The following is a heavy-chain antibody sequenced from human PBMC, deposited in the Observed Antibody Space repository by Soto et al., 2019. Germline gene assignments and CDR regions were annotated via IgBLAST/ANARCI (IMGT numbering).Heavy chain of an antibody. J-gene: IGHJ4*01. Sequence: WGSQRVSCGASGFTFGTYAMHWVRQAPGKGLEWVAVIYYDGSNRYYGDAVKGRFTISRDNSKSTLYLQMSSLRAEDTAVYYCARAFCNNGVCYYFFDYWGHGTLVTVS. CDR3: ARAFCNNGVCYYFFDY. D-gene: IGHD2-8*01. CDR1: GFTFGTYA. V-gene: IGHV3-33*01. CDR2: IYYDGSNR.